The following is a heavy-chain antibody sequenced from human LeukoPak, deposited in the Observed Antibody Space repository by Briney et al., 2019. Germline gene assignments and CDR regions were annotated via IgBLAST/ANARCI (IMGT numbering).Heavy chain of an antibody. CDR1: GFTFSSYW. J-gene: IGHJ4*02. CDR2: LSGSGVST. D-gene: IGHD2-2*02. CDR3: AKDRDPIYRAHFDY. V-gene: IGHV3-23*01. Sequence: GGSLRLSCAASGFTFSSYWMSWVRQAPGKGLEWVSALSGSGVSTYSADSVKGRFTISRDNSKNTLYLQMNSLRAEDTAVYYCAKDRDPIYRAHFDYWGQGTLVTVSS.